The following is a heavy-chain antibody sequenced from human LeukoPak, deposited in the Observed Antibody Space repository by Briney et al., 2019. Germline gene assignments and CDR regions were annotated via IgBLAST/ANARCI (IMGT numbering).Heavy chain of an antibody. J-gene: IGHJ4*02. Sequence: GGSLRLSCAASGLTFSSYWMSWVRQAPGKGLEWVANIKQDGSEKSYVDSVKGRFTISRDNAKNSLYLQMNSLRAEDTAVYYCARDLGDVPIDYWGQGTLVTVSS. CDR2: IKQDGSEK. V-gene: IGHV3-7*01. CDR1: GLTFSSYW. CDR3: ARDLGDVPIDY. D-gene: IGHD3-16*01.